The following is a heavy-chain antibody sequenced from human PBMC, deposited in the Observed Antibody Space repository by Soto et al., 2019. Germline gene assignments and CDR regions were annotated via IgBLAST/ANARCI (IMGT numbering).Heavy chain of an antibody. J-gene: IGHJ4*02. CDR2: IYYSGSA. V-gene: IGHV4-31*03. Sequence: SETLYLTCTVFGVSINSGAYYWILIRQHPGRGLEWIGYIYYSGSAYYNPSLKSRLVLSIDTSNNQFSLKLSYVSAADTAVYYCARVPDYYGSGSSDYWGQGILVTVAS. CDR1: GVSINSGAYY. D-gene: IGHD3-10*01. CDR3: ARVPDYYGSGSSDY.